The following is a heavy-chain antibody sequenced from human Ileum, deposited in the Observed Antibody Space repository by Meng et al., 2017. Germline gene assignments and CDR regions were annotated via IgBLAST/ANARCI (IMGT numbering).Heavy chain of an antibody. CDR2: MYHSGVT. D-gene: IGHD4/OR15-4a*01. V-gene: IGHV4-38-2*01. J-gene: IGHJ3*02. CDR1: GYLISSGYY. Sequence: LRLSCLVSGYLISSGYYWGWIRQPPGKGLEWIATMYHSGVTYYNPSLKSRVNISMDKSKNRFSLKLTSVTAADTAVYYCARRWSNGANFRAFDIWGQGTMVTVSS. CDR3: ARRWSNGANFRAFDI.